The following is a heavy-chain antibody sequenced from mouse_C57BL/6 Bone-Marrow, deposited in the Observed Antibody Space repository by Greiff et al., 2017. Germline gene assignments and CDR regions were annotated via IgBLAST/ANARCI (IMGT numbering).Heavy chain of an antibody. CDR3: ARDHYYGSSPYYFDY. Sequence: EVQRVESGPGLVKPSQSLSLTCSVTGYSITSGYYWNWIRQFPGNKLEWMGYISYDGSNNYNPSLKNRISITRDTSKNQFFLKLNSVTTEDTATYYCARDHYYGSSPYYFDYWGQGTTLTVSS. V-gene: IGHV3-6*01. D-gene: IGHD1-1*01. CDR2: ISYDGSN. J-gene: IGHJ2*01. CDR1: GYSITSGYY.